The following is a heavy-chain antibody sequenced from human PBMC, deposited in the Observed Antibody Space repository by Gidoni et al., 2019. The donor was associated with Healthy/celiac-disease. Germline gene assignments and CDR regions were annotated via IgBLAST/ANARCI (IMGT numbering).Heavy chain of an antibody. CDR2: IIPIFVTA. V-gene: IGHV1-69*01. J-gene: IGHJ5*02. CDR3: ARGELLRGWFDP. CDR1: GRTFSSYA. Sequence: QVPLVQSGAEVTKPGSSVKASCKASGRTFSSYAISWVRQAPGQGLEWRGVIIPIFVTANYAQEFQGRVTITADESTSTGFMELSSLRSEDTAVYYCARGELLRGWFDPWGQGTLFTVSS. D-gene: IGHD1-26*01.